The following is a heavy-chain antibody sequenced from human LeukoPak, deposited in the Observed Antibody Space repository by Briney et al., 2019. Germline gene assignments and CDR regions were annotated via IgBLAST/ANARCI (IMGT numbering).Heavy chain of an antibody. CDR3: ARGGQGDGYSADEAFDI. CDR1: GNSVSSHSS. V-gene: IGHV6-1*01. D-gene: IGHD5-18*01. J-gene: IGHJ3*02. Sequence: SQTLSLTCAISGNSVSSHSSWNWIRQSPSRGLEWLGRTYYKSKWYNDYVVSVKSRININPDTSKNQFSLQLNSVTPEDTAVYYCARGGQGDGYSADEAFDIWGQGTMVTVS. CDR2: TYYKSKWYN.